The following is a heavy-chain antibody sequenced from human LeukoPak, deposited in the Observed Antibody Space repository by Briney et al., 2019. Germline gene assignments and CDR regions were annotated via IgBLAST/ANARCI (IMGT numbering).Heavy chain of an antibody. CDR1: GFTFEDYA. CDR2: ITWNSGRI. Sequence: GGSLRLSCAASGFTFEDYAMHWVRQAPGKGLEWVSSITWNSGRIAYADSVKVLFTISRDNAKNFLYLQMNSLRAEDTALYYCAKTPYYYDSSAYYSPFDYWGQGTLVTVSS. J-gene: IGHJ4*02. CDR3: AKTPYYYDSSAYYSPFDY. V-gene: IGHV3-9*01. D-gene: IGHD3-22*01.